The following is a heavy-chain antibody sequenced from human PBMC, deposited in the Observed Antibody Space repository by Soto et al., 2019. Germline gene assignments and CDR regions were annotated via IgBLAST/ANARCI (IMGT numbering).Heavy chain of an antibody. CDR2: IYYSGST. Sequence: SETLSLTCTVSGGSISSYYWSWIRQPPGKGLEWIGYIYYSGSTNYNPSLKSRVTISVDTSKNQFSLKLSSVTAADTAVYYCARRMASEGPAVNWGQGTLVTVSS. J-gene: IGHJ4*02. CDR3: ARRMASEGPAVN. V-gene: IGHV4-59*08. D-gene: IGHD2-2*01. CDR1: GGSISSYY.